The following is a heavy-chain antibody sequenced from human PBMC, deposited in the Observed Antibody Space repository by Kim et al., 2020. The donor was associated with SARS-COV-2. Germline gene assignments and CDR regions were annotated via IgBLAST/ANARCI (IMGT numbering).Heavy chain of an antibody. V-gene: IGHV3-15*01. D-gene: IGHD2-21*02. CDR1: GFTFSNAW. CDR2: IKSKTDGGTT. CDR3: TTAVSSYCGGDCYYDAFDI. Sequence: GGSLRLSCAASGFTFSNAWMSWVRQAPGKGLEWVGRIKSKTDGGTTDYAAPVKGRFTISRDDSKNTLYLQMNSLKTEDTAVYYCTTAVSSYCGGDCYYDAFDIWGQGTMVTVSS. J-gene: IGHJ3*02.